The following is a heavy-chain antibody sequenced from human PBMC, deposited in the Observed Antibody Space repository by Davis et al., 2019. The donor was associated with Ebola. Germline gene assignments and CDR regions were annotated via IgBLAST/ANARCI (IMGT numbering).Heavy chain of an antibody. V-gene: IGHV3-53*01. CDR1: GFTVSSNY. D-gene: IGHD4-17*01. CDR2: IYSGGST. CDR3: ARAATTVTHYYGMDV. Sequence: GGSLRLSCAASGFTVSSNYMSWVRQAPGKGLEWVSVIYSGGSTYYADSVKGRFTISRDNSKNTLYLQMNSLRAEDTAVYYCARAATTVTHYYGMDVWGQGTTVTVSS. J-gene: IGHJ6*02.